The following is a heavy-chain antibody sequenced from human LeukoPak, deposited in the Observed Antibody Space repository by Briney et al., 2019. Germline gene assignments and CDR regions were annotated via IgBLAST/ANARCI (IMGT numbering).Heavy chain of an antibody. CDR1: GGSISSSSYY. J-gene: IGHJ4*02. D-gene: IGHD2-15*01. Sequence: SETLSLTCTVSGGSISSSSYYWGWIRQPPGKGLEWIGSIYYSGSTYYNPSLKSRATISVDTSKNQFSLKLSSVTAADTAVYYCARGPTYCSSSSCLQGEWGQGTLVTVSS. CDR2: IYYSGST. V-gene: IGHV4-39*07. CDR3: ARGPTYCSSSSCLQGE.